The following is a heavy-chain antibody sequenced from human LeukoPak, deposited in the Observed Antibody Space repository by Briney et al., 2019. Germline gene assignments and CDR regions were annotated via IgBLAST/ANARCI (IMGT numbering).Heavy chain of an antibody. J-gene: IGHJ4*02. V-gene: IGHV1-18*01. CDR3: ARGASIAAAGTFTWVY. CDR2: ISAYNGNT. CDR1: GYTFTSYG. Sequence: VKVSCKASGYTFTSYGISWVRQAPGQGLEWMGWISAYNGNTNYAQKLQGRVTMTTDTSTSTAYMELRSLRSDDTAVYYWARGASIAAAGTFTWVYWGQGTLVTVSS. D-gene: IGHD6-13*01.